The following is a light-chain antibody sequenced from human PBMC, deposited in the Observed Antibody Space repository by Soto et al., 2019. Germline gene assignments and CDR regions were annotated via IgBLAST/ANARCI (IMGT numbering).Light chain of an antibody. J-gene: IGKJ1*01. CDR3: QQRYSTPWT. CDR1: QSLLSTDGNTY. V-gene: IGKV2-30*01. Sequence: VMTQTPLSLSITPGEQASMSCRSRQSLLSTDGNTYLNWFQLRQGQSPRRXXYKVSNRDSGVPDRFSGSVSGTDGTLTISRLQTEDGATYDCQQRYSTPWTFCQGTKVDIK. CDR2: KVS.